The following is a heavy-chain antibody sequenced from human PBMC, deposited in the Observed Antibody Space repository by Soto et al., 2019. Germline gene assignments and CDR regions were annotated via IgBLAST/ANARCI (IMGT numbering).Heavy chain of an antibody. Sequence: PGGSLRLSYAASGFTFSSYGMHWVRQAPGKGLEWVAVISYDGSNKYYADSVKGRFTISRDNSKNTLYLQMNSLRAEDTAVYYCAKERYCSGGSCYSVRGGYYYYMDVWGKGTTVTVSS. J-gene: IGHJ6*03. V-gene: IGHV3-30*18. CDR3: AKERYCSGGSCYSVRGGYYYYMDV. CDR2: ISYDGSNK. D-gene: IGHD2-15*01. CDR1: GFTFSSYG.